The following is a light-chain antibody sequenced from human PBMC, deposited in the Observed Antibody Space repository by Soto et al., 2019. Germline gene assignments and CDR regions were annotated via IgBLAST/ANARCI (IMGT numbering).Light chain of an antibody. Sequence: EIVMTQSPATLSVSPGERATLSCRASQSVSSNLAWYQQKPGQAPRLLIYGASTRATGTPARFSGSGSGTEFTLTISSLQSEDFAVYYCQQYNNWPPTLGQGTKVDIK. CDR1: QSVSSN. CDR2: GAS. CDR3: QQYNNWPPT. V-gene: IGKV3-15*01. J-gene: IGKJ1*01.